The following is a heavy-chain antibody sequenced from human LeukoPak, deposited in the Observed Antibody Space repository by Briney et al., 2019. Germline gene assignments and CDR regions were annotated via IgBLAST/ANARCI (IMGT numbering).Heavy chain of an antibody. CDR1: GYTFTSYG. J-gene: IGHJ6*02. Sequence: ASVKVSCKASGYTFTSYGISWVRQAPGQGLEWMGWMSASNGNTNYAQKLQGRVTMTTDTSTSTAYMELRSLRSDDTAVYYCARGTNYGSGSYYYYYYYGMDVWGQGTTVTVSS. D-gene: IGHD3-10*01. CDR3: ARGTNYGSGSYYYYYYYGMDV. V-gene: IGHV1-18*01. CDR2: MSASNGNT.